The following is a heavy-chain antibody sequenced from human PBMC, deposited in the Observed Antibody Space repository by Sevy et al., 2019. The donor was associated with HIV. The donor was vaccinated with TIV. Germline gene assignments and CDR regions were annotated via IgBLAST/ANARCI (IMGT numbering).Heavy chain of an antibody. Sequence: SGPTLVKPTQTLTLTCTFSGFSLSTSGVGVGWIRQPPGKALEWLALIYWNVDKRYSPSLKSRLTITNDTSKNQVVLTMTNMEPVDTATYYCAHRRRYYDSSGYDYFDYWGQGTLVTVSS. CDR2: IYWNVDK. D-gene: IGHD3-22*01. CDR1: GFSLSTSGVG. J-gene: IGHJ4*02. V-gene: IGHV2-5*01. CDR3: AHRRRYYDSSGYDYFDY.